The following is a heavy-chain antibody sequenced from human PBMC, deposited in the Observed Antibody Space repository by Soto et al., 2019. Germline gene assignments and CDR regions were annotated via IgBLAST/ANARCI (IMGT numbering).Heavy chain of an antibody. V-gene: IGHV3-66*01. Sequence: GGSLRLSCAASGFTVSSNYMSWVRQAPGKGLEWVSVIYSGGSTYYADPVKGRFTISRDNSKNTLYLQMNSLRAEDTAVYYCARVAHCSGGSCYKPNYYYYYMDVWGKGTTVTVSS. D-gene: IGHD2-15*01. CDR1: GFTVSSNY. CDR3: ARVAHCSGGSCYKPNYYYYYMDV. J-gene: IGHJ6*03. CDR2: IYSGGST.